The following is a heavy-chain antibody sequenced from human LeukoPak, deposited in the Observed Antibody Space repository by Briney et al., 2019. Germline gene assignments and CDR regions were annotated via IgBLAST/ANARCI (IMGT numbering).Heavy chain of an antibody. J-gene: IGHJ4*02. D-gene: IGHD2/OR15-2a*01. CDR2: IRYDGSVQ. CDR1: GFTFSSYG. Sequence: GGSLRLSCAASGFTFSSYGMHWVRQAPGKGLEWVAFIRYDGSVQYYADSVKGQFTISRDNSKNTVYLQMNSLRTEDTAVYYCAKDFVIVATTFDYWGLGTLVTVSS. CDR3: AKDFVIVATTFDY. V-gene: IGHV3-30*02.